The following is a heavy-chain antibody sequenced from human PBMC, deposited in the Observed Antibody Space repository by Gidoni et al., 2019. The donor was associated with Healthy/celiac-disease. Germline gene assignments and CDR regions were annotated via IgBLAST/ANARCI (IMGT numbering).Heavy chain of an antibody. CDR3: ATLRITMVQGVRGGWFDP. CDR1: SSGSYY. J-gene: IGHJ5*02. V-gene: IGHV4-61*01. D-gene: IGHD3-10*01. Sequence: SSGSYYWSWIRQPPGKGLEWIGYIYYSGSTNYNPSLKSRVTRSVDTSKNQFSLKLSSVTAADTAVYYCATLRITMVQGVRGGWFDPWGQGTLVTVSS. CDR2: IYYSGST.